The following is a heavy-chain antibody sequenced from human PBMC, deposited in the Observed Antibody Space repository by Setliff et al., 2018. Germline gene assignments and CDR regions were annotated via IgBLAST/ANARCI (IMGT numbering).Heavy chain of an antibody. J-gene: IGHJ4*02. CDR3: ARYDSSGYSENYYFDY. D-gene: IGHD3-22*01. CDR1: GGSISTTDYY. Sequence: LSLTCTVSGGSISTTDYYWGWIRQPPGKGLEWIGCVYYSGNTYYSPSLKSRVTMFVDTSKNQFSLMLYSVTAADTAIYYCARYDSSGYSENYYFDYWGQGTQVTVS. CDR2: VYYSGNT. V-gene: IGHV4-39*07.